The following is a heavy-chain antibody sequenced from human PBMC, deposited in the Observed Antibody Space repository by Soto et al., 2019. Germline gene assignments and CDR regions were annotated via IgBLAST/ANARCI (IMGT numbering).Heavy chain of an antibody. Sequence: SGPTLVNPTQTLTLTCTFSGFSLSTSGVGVGWIRQPPGKALEWLALIYWDDDKRYSPSLKSRLTITKGTSKNQVVLTMTNMDPVDTATYYCAHASYGDPGRYFDYWGQGTLVTVSS. CDR3: AHASYGDPGRYFDY. CDR1: GFSLSTSGVG. J-gene: IGHJ4*02. V-gene: IGHV2-5*02. CDR2: IYWDDDK. D-gene: IGHD4-17*01.